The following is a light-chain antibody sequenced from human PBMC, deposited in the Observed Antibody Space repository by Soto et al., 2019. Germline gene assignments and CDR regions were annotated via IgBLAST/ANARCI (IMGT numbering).Light chain of an antibody. CDR2: DNN. V-gene: IGLV1-51*01. Sequence: QSVLTQPPSVSAAPGQKVTVSCSGSSSNIGKNSVSWFQQFPGTAPKLLIYDNNKRPSGIPDRFSGSKSGTSATLGITGLQTGDEADYYCGAWDNTLSAGVFGGGTKLTVL. CDR3: GAWDNTLSAGV. J-gene: IGLJ2*01. CDR1: SSNIGKNS.